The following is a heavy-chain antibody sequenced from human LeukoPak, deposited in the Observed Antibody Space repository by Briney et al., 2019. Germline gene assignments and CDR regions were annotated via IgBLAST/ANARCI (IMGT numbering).Heavy chain of an antibody. V-gene: IGHV1-69*04. J-gene: IGHJ4*02. CDR2: IIPILGIA. CDR1: GGTFSSYA. CDR3: ATQVGFVVPAVLDY. D-gene: IGHD2-2*01. Sequence: GASVKVSCKASGGTFSSYAISWVRQAPGQGLEWMGRIIPILGIANYAQKFQGRVTITADKSTSTAYMELSSLRSEDTAVYYCATQVGFVVPAVLDYWGQGTLVTVSS.